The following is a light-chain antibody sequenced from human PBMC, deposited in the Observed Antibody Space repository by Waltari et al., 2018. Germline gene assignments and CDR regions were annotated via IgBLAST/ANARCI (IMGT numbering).Light chain of an antibody. Sequence: DIQMTQSPSTLSASVGDRVTLSCRASQSVGTWLAWYQQKPGKAPKLLIYMASSLDSGVPSRFSGSGSETDFTLCISSLQPDDFAAYSCQQYSSFASFGHGTKV. CDR3: QQYSSFAS. CDR2: MAS. V-gene: IGKV1-5*03. J-gene: IGKJ2*01. CDR1: QSVGTW.